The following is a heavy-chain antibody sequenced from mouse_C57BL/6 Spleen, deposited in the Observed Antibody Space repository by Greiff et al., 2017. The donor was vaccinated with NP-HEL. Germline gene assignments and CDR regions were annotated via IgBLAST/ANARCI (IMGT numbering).Heavy chain of an antibody. J-gene: IGHJ4*01. CDR3: ARVNSHYYAMDY. Sequence: EVMLVESGGGLVKPGGSLKLSCAASGFTFSSYAMSWVRQTPEKRLEWVATISDGGSYTYYPDNVKGRFTISRDNAKNNLYLQMSHLKSEDTAMYYCARVNSHYYAMDYWGQGTSVTVSS. CDR1: GFTFSSYA. CDR2: ISDGGSYT. V-gene: IGHV5-4*03.